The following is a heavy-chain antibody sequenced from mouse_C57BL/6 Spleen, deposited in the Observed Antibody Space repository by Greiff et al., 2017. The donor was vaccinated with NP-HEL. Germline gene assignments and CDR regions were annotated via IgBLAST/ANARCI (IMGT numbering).Heavy chain of an antibody. Sequence: VHLVESGAELARPGASVKLSCKASGYTFTSYGISWVKQRTGQGLEWIGEIYPRSGNTYYNEKFKGKATLTADKSSSTAYMELRSLTSEDSAVYFCARFHDYDESAMDYWGQGTSVTVSS. D-gene: IGHD2-4*01. CDR3: ARFHDYDESAMDY. V-gene: IGHV1-81*01. CDR2: IYPRSGNT. J-gene: IGHJ4*01. CDR1: GYTFTSYG.